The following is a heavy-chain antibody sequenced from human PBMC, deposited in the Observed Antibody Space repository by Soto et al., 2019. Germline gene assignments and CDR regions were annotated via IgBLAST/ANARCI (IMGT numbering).Heavy chain of an antibody. J-gene: IGHJ6*02. D-gene: IGHD2-15*01. Sequence: PGGSLRLSCAASGFTFSGYAMHWVRQAPGKGLEWVAVISYDGSNKYYADSVKGRFTISGDNSKNTLYLQMNSLRAEDTAVYYCARDRIVVVVAATHSIRYYYYGMDVWGQGTTVTVSS. V-gene: IGHV3-30-3*01. CDR1: GFTFSGYA. CDR2: ISYDGSNK. CDR3: ARDRIVVVVAATHSIRYYYYGMDV.